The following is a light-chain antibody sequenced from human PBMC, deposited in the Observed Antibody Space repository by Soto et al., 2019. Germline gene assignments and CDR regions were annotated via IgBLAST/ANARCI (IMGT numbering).Light chain of an antibody. J-gene: IGKJ4*01. V-gene: IGKV3-20*01. CDR2: GAS. CDR3: HQYGSSPLT. CDR1: QSVTSSY. Sequence: EIVLTQSPGTLSLSPGERATLSCRASQSVTSSYLAWYQQKPGQAPRLLIYGASSRATGIPDRFSGSGSGTVFTLTISRLEPQDFAMYYCHQYGSSPLTFGGGTKVEIK.